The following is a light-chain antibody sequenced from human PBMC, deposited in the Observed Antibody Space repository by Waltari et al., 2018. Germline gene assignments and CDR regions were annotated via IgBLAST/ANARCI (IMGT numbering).Light chain of an antibody. CDR3: QQYGSSPPSLT. J-gene: IGKJ4*01. V-gene: IGKV3-20*01. Sequence: EIVLTQSPGTLSLSPGERATLPCRASQSVSSSYLAWYQQKPGQAPRLLIYGASSRATGTPDRFSGSGSGTDFTLTISRLEPEDFAVYYCQQYGSSPPSLTFGGGTKVEIK. CDR1: QSVSSSY. CDR2: GAS.